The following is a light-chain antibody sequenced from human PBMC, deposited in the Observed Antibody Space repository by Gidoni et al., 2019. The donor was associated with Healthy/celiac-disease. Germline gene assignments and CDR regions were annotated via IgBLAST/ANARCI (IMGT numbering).Light chain of an antibody. V-gene: IGKV3-20*01. Sequence: IVFPQSPGTLSLSPGERATSSCRACQSVSSSYLAWYQQKPGQAPRLLIYCASSRATGIPDRFSGSGSGTDFTLTISRLEPEDFAVYYCQQYGSSPFTFGPGTKVDIK. CDR1: QSVSSSY. CDR2: CAS. CDR3: QQYGSSPFT. J-gene: IGKJ3*01.